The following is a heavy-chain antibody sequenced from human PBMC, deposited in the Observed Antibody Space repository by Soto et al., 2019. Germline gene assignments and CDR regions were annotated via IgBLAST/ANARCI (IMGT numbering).Heavy chain of an antibody. V-gene: IGHV3-7*01. Sequence: PGGSLRLSCAASGFTFSSYAMSWVRQAPGKGLEWVANIKQDGSEKYYVDSVKGRFTISRDNAKNSLYLQMNSLRAEDTAVYYCARDSPPIQGAIRWGEFDYWGQGT. CDR1: GFTFSSYA. CDR2: IKQDGSEK. D-gene: IGHD1-26*01. CDR3: ARDSPPIQGAIRWGEFDY. J-gene: IGHJ4*02.